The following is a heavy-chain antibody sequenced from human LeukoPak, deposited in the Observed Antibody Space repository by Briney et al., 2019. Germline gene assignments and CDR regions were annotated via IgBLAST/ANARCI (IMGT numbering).Heavy chain of an antibody. CDR3: ARKGTFGELYYYYYMDV. D-gene: IGHD3-10*01. V-gene: IGHV4-34*01. Sequence: KPSETLSLTCAMYGGSFSGYYWSWIRQPPGKGLEWIGEINHSGNTNYNPSLKSRVTISVDTSKNLFSLRLSSVTAADTAEYFCARKGTFGELYYYYYMDVWGKGTTVTVSS. CDR2: INHSGNT. J-gene: IGHJ6*03. CDR1: GGSFSGYY.